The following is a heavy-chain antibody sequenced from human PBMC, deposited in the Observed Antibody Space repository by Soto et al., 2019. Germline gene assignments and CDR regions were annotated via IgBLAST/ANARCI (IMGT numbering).Heavy chain of an antibody. CDR2: ISAYNGNT. D-gene: IGHD2-2*01. V-gene: IGHV1-18*01. Sequence: ASVKVSCKASGYTFTSYGISWVRQAPGQGLEWMGWISAYNGNTNYAQKLQGRVTMTTDTSTSTAYMELRSLRSDDTAVYYCARRVPAATYYYYYMDVWGKGTTVTVSS. CDR3: ARRVPAATYYYYYMDV. CDR1: GYTFTSYG. J-gene: IGHJ6*03.